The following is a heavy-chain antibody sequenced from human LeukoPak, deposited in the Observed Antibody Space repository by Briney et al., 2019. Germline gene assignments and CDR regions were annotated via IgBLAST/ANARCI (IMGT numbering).Heavy chain of an antibody. V-gene: IGHV3-23*01. Sequence: GGSLRLSCAASGFTFSSYAMCCVRQTPREGLEWVSDICGSGGSTDYAGSVKGRLTISRDNSKSTLYLQMNSLRAEDTAVYYCATPPPRRWDGSGVSYWGQGTLVTASS. CDR1: GFTFSSYA. CDR2: ICGSGGST. CDR3: ATPPPRRWDGSGVSY. D-gene: IGHD3-10*01. J-gene: IGHJ4*02.